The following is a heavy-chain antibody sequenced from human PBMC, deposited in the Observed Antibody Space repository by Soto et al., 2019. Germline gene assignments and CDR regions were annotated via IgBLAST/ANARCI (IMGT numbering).Heavy chain of an antibody. V-gene: IGHV3-30*18. CDR2: LSHDGSNK. Sequence: GGSLRLSCAASGFTLSSHGMHWVRQAPGKGLEWVAVLSHDGSNKFYAVSVEGRFTISRDDSKNTLYLQMNSLRAEDTAMYYCAKENTFADYWGQGTLVTVSS. J-gene: IGHJ4*02. D-gene: IGHD2-2*02. CDR1: GFTLSSHG. CDR3: AKENTFADY.